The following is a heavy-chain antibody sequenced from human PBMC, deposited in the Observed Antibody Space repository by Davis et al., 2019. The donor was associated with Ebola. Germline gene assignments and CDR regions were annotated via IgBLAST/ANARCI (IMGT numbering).Heavy chain of an antibody. J-gene: IGHJ3*02. CDR1: GFVFRNYV. CDR2: LGTSADT. Sequence: PGGSLRLSCAAFGFVFRNYVMSWVRQAPGKGLEWVSTLGTSADTYYADSVKGRFTISRDNSKNTLYLQMNGLRVEDTAIYYCAKDTSNIWFDIWGQGTNVTVSS. CDR3: AKDTSNIWFDI. D-gene: IGHD1-26*01. V-gene: IGHV3-23*01.